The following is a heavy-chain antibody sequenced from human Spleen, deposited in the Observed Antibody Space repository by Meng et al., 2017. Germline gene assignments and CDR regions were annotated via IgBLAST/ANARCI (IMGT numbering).Heavy chain of an antibody. Sequence: GGSLRLSCAASGFTFSSYGMHWVRQAPGKGLEWVAVIWYDGSNKYYADSVKGRFTISRDNSKNTLYLQMNSLRAEDTAMYYCTRGHSGNYLAGWGQGTMVTVSS. CDR3: TRGHSGNYLAG. CDR1: GFTFSSYG. CDR2: IWYDGSNK. J-gene: IGHJ3*01. V-gene: IGHV3-33*01. D-gene: IGHD3-10*01.